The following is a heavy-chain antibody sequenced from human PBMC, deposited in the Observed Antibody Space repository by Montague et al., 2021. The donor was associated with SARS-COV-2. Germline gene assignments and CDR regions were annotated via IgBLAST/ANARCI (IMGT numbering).Heavy chain of an antibody. Sequence: SLRLSCAASGFTFSSYSMNWVRQAPGKGLEWVSSISSSSSYIYYADSVKGRFTISRDNAKNSLYLQMNSLRAEDTAVYYCARGGTVETRTILEVIRKWRNAYFDFWGQGTLVTVSS. CDR2: ISSSSSYI. CDR1: GFTFSSYS. V-gene: IGHV3-21*01. D-gene: IGHD3-22*01. J-gene: IGHJ4*03. CDR3: ARGGTVETRTILEVIRKWRNAYFDF.